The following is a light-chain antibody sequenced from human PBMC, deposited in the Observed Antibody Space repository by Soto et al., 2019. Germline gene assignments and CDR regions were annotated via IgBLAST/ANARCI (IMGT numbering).Light chain of an antibody. J-gene: IGKJ2*01. CDR1: QNIFSF. V-gene: IGKV1-39*01. CDR2: GAS. CDR3: QQSYSVPHT. Sequence: DIQMTQSPSSLSASVGDSVTITCRAGQNIFSFLGWYQHKPGKAPELLIYGASSLRSGAASRFSGRGSGTDFALTISNLQPEDSATFYCQQSYSVPHTFGQGTKLEIK.